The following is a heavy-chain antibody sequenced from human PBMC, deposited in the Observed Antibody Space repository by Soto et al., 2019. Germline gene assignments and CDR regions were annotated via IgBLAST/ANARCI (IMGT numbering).Heavy chain of an antibody. D-gene: IGHD6-19*01. V-gene: IGHV3-7*04. CDR2: MNRDGSEK. Sequence: EVQLVESGGGLVQPGGSLRISCAASGFSFSDYWMSWVRQAPGKGLEWVANMNRDGSEKFYVDSVRGRFTISRDNAKESLYLQMNSLRDEDTAVYYCARDASGWSVYWGQGPRVTVSP. CDR3: ARDASGWSVY. CDR1: GFSFSDYW. J-gene: IGHJ4*02.